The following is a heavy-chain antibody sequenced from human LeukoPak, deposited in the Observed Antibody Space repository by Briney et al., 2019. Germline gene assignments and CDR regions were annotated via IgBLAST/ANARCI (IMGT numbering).Heavy chain of an antibody. V-gene: IGHV1-18*01. Sequence: GESLKISCKASGYTFTSYGISWVRQAPGQGLEWMGWISAYNGNTNYAQKLQGRVTMTTDTSTSTAYMELRSLRSDDTAVYYCARDLVGAREYFQHWGQGTLVTVSS. CDR2: ISAYNGNT. D-gene: IGHD1-26*01. J-gene: IGHJ1*01. CDR1: GYTFTSYG. CDR3: ARDLVGAREYFQH.